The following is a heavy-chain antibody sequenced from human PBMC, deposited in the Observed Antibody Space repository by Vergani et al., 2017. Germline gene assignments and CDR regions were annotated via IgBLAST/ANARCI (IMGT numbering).Heavy chain of an antibody. D-gene: IGHD6-13*01. V-gene: IGHV1-69-2*01. Sequence: EVQLVQSGAEVKKPGATVKISCKVSGYTFSDYYMHWVRQAPGKGPEWMGLVDPEDGETKYAEKFQGRVTINADTATDTAYMELSSLRSEDTAVYYCARGPGYSSSMYYYYYMDVWGKGP. CDR3: ARGPGYSSSMYYYYYMDV. CDR1: GYTFSDYY. J-gene: IGHJ6*03. CDR2: VDPEDGET.